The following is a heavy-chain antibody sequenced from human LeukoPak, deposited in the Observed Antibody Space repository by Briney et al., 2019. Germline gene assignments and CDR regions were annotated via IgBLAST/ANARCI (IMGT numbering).Heavy chain of an antibody. D-gene: IGHD3-10*01. CDR1: GFTFSDYY. J-gene: IGHJ5*02. V-gene: IGHV3-11*04. CDR3: ARAGGFGEFYNWFDP. CDR2: ISSSSSTI. Sequence: PGGSLRLSCAASGFTFSDYYMSWIRQAPGKGLEWVSYISSSSSTIYYADSVKGRFTISRDNAKNSLYLQMNSLRAEDTAVYYCARAGGFGEFYNWFDPWGQGTLVTVSS.